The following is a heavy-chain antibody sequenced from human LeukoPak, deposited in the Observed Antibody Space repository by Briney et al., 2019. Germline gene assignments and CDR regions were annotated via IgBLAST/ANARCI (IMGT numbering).Heavy chain of an antibody. CDR3: AKDGYSGWYGWLRSYYYYMDV. Sequence: PGGSLRLSCAASGFTFDDYAMHWVRQAPGEGLEWVSGFSWNSGSIGYADSVKGRFTISRDNSKNTLYLQMNSLRAEDTAVYYCAKDGYSGWYGWLRSYYYYMDVWGKGTTVTVSS. CDR1: GFTFDDYA. CDR2: FSWNSGSI. D-gene: IGHD6-19*01. V-gene: IGHV3-9*01. J-gene: IGHJ6*03.